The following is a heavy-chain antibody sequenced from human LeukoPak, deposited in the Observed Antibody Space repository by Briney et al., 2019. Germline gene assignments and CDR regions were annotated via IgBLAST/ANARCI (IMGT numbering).Heavy chain of an antibody. CDR1: AFTVTNTY. J-gene: IGHJ6*02. Sequence: QPGGSLRLSCAASAFTVTNTYMNWVRQAPGKGLEWVSLIYSDGSTEYADSVKGRFIISRDTSKNTLTLQMNSLRAEDTGTYYCARGQEIRGINMRALGMDVWGQGTTAIVSS. D-gene: IGHD3-10*01. CDR3: ARGQEIRGINMRALGMDV. V-gene: IGHV3-66*01. CDR2: IYSDGST.